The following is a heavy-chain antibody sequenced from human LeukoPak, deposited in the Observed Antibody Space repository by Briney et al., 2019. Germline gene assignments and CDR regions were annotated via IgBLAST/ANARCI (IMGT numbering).Heavy chain of an antibody. D-gene: IGHD6-13*01. Sequence: ASVKVSCKASGYTFTSYAMNWVRQAPGQGLEWMGWINTNAGNPTYAQGFTGRFVFSLDTSVSTAYLQISSLKAEDTAVYYCARKDYLAAAGTVWFDPWGQGTLVTVSS. CDR3: ARKDYLAAAGTVWFDP. V-gene: IGHV7-4-1*02. J-gene: IGHJ5*02. CDR2: INTNAGNP. CDR1: GYTFTSYA.